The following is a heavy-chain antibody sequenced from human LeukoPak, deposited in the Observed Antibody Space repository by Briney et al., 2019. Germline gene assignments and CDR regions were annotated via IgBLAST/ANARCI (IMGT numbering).Heavy chain of an antibody. J-gene: IGHJ6*02. Sequence: SSETLSLTCAVYGGSFSGYYWSWIRQPPGKGLEWIGEINHSGSTNYNPSLKSRVTISVDTSKNQFSLKLSSVTAADTAVYYCASFIYPGYYGMDVWGQGTTVTVSS. CDR1: GGSFSGYY. CDR2: INHSGST. D-gene: IGHD5/OR15-5a*01. V-gene: IGHV4-34*01. CDR3: ASFIYPGYYGMDV.